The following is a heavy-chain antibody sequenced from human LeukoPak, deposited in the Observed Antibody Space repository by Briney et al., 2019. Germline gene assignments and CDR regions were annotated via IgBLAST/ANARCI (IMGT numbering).Heavy chain of an antibody. CDR3: ATGGNYYPH. D-gene: IGHD1-26*01. Sequence: PGGSLRLSCAASGFTFSSYGMHWARQAPGKGLEWIGFIRSKHYGGAIEYAASVRGRFTISRDDSKSIAYLQMNSLKTEDTAVYYCATGGNYYPHWGQGTLVIVSS. V-gene: IGHV3-49*04. CDR2: IRSKHYGGAI. J-gene: IGHJ4*02. CDR1: GFTFSSYG.